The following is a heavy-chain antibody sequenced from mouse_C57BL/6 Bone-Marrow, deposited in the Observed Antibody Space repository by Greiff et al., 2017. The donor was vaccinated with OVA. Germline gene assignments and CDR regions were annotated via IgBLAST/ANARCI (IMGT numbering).Heavy chain of an antibody. CDR2: IDPSDSYT. CDR1: GYTFTSYW. J-gene: IGHJ2*01. CDR3: ARTRFYFDY. V-gene: IGHV1-69*01. Sequence: QVQLQQPGAELVMPGASVKLSCKASGYTFTSYWMHWVKQRPGQGLEWIGKIDPSDSYTNYNQKFKGKSTLTVDKSSSTAYMQLRSLTSEDSAVYYCARTRFYFDYWGRGTTLTVSS.